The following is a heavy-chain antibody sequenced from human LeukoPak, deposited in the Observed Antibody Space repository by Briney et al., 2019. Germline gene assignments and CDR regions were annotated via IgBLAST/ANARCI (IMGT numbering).Heavy chain of an antibody. CDR3: AKSWGSTRPYYNYMDV. V-gene: IGHV3-30*18. J-gene: IGHJ6*03. D-gene: IGHD1-26*01. CDR2: ISYDGSNK. Sequence: GGSLRLSCAASGFTFSSYGMYWVRQAPGKGLEWVAVISYDGSNKYYADSVRGRFTISRDNSKNTLYLQMNSLRAEDTAVYYCAKSWGSTRPYYNYMDVWGKGTTVTVSS. CDR1: GFTFSSYG.